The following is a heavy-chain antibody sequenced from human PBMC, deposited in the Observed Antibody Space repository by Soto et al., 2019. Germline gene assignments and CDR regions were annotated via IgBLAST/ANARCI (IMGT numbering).Heavy chain of an antibody. CDR1: GGSISSSSYY. CDR3: EMVDADGMDV. Sequence: SETLSLTCTVSGGSISSSSYYWGWIRQPPWKGLEWIGSIYYSGSTYYNPSLKSRVTISVDTSKNQFSLKLSSVTAADTAAYYCEMVDADGMDVWGQGTTVTVS. V-gene: IGHV4-39*01. CDR2: IYYSGST. J-gene: IGHJ6*02. D-gene: IGHD2-8*01.